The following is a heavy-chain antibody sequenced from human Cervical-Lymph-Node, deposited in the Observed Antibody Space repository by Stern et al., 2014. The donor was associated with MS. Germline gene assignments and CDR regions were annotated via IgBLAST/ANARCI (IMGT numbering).Heavy chain of an antibody. Sequence: VQLVQSGAEVKKPGESLKISCKTSGYKFTNQWIAWVRQMPGKGLEFMGIIYPGDSDTRYNPSFQGQVTISADKSVNTAYLQWSSLKASDTAMYYCARQRYFDYWGQGTLVTVSS. V-gene: IGHV5-51*01. CDR1: GYKFTNQW. CDR3: ARQRYFDY. CDR2: IYPGDSDT. J-gene: IGHJ4*02.